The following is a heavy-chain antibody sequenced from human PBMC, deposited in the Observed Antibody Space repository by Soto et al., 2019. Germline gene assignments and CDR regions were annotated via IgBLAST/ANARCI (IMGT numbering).Heavy chain of an antibody. CDR1: GGSISSYH. J-gene: IGHJ4*02. V-gene: IGHV4-59*01. Sequence: TLSLTGTVSGGSISSYHWCWFRQHPGRGLEWIGYIYYSGSTNYNPSLKSRVTISVDTSKNQFSLKLSSVTAADTAVYYCARDSSSLDYWGQGTLVTVSS. D-gene: IGHD6-6*01. CDR3: ARDSSSLDY. CDR2: IYYSGST.